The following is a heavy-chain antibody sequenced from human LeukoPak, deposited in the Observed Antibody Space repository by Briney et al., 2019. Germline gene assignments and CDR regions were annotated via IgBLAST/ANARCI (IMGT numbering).Heavy chain of an antibody. CDR3: ARVDSVYDLDYYYYMDV. J-gene: IGHJ6*03. CDR2: INHSGST. V-gene: IGHV4-34*01. D-gene: IGHD5/OR15-5a*01. CDR1: GGSFSGYY. Sequence: SETLSLTCAVYGGSFSGYYWSWIRQPPGEGLEWIGEINHSGSTNYNPSLKSRVTISVDTSKNHFSLKLSSVTAADTAVYYCARVDSVYDLDYYYYMDVWGEGTTVTISS.